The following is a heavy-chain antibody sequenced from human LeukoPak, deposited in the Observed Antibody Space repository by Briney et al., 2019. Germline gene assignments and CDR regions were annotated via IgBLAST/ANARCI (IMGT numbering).Heavy chain of an antibody. D-gene: IGHD3-10*01. J-gene: IGHJ3*02. Sequence: SVKVSCKASGGTFSSYAISWVRQAPGQGLEWMGGIIPIFGTANYAQKFQGRVTITADESTSTAYMELSSLRSEDTVVYYCANLDPTMVNDAFDIWGQGTMVTVSS. CDR3: ANLDPTMVNDAFDI. V-gene: IGHV1-69*13. CDR1: GGTFSSYA. CDR2: IIPIFGTA.